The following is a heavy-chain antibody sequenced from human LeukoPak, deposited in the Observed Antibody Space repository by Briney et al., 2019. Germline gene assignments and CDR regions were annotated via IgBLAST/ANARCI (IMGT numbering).Heavy chain of an antibody. J-gene: IGHJ3*02. Sequence: GGSLRLSCVVSGLTFSSYSTNWVRQAPGKGLEWVSYISSSGRTIYYADSVKGRFTISRDNAKNSLYLQMNSLRAEDTAVYYCAKDGELGMLDPLFDIWGQGTMVTVSS. D-gene: IGHD7-27*01. CDR2: ISSSGRTI. V-gene: IGHV3-48*04. CDR3: AKDGELGMLDPLFDI. CDR1: GLTFSSYS.